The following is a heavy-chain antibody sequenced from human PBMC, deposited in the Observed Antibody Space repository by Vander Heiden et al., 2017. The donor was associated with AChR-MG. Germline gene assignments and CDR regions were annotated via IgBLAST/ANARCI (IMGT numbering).Heavy chain of an antibody. CDR3: ARRRVGSGWDY. Sequence: QVQLQQWGAGLLKPSETLSLTCAVYGGSFSGYYWSWIRQPPGKGLEWIGEINHSGSTNYNPSLKSRVTISVDTSKNQFSLKLSSVTAADTAVYYCARRRVGSGWDYWGQGTLVTVSS. V-gene: IGHV4-34*01. J-gene: IGHJ4*02. CDR2: INHSGST. D-gene: IGHD6-19*01. CDR1: GGSFSGYY.